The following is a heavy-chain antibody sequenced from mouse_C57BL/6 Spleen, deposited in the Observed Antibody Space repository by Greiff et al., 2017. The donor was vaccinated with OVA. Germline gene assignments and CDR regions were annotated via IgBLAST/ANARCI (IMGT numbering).Heavy chain of an antibody. J-gene: IGHJ1*03. CDR3: ARTYYYGSSYCYFDV. CDR1: GYTFTTYP. V-gene: IGHV1-47*01. Sequence: QVQLQQSGAELVKPGASVTLSCKASGYTFTTYPIEWMKQNHGKSLEWIGNFHPYNDDTKYNETFKGKATLTVEKSSNTFYLELSRLTSDDSAVYYCARTYYYGSSYCYFDVWGKGTTVTVSS. CDR2: FHPYNDDT. D-gene: IGHD1-1*01.